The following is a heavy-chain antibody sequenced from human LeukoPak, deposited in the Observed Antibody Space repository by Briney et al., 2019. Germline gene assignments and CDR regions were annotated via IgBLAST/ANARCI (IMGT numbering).Heavy chain of an antibody. CDR1: GGSISSSSYY. CDR2: IYYSGST. Sequence: SETLSLTCTVSGGSISSSSYYWGWIRQPPGKGLEWIGSIYYSGSTYYNPSLKSRVTISVDTSKNQFSLKLSSVTAAETAVYYCARHQRSGYDYFYFDYRGQGTLVTVSS. D-gene: IGHD5-12*01. CDR3: ARHQRSGYDYFYFDY. J-gene: IGHJ4*02. V-gene: IGHV4-39*01.